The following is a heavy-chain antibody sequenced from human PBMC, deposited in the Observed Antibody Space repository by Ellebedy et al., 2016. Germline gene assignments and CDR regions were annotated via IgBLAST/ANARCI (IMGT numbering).Heavy chain of an antibody. CDR1: GFSITSND. V-gene: IGHV3-53*01. Sequence: GGSLRLXCAASGFSITSNDMSWVRQAPGRGLELVSLMYAGGSEYYADSVKGRFAITRDTSKNTLYLQMSGLGAGDTALYYCVTRHNGAFYFWGQGTMVTVSS. CDR3: VTRHNGAFYF. J-gene: IGHJ3*01. D-gene: IGHD1-14*01. CDR2: MYAGGSE.